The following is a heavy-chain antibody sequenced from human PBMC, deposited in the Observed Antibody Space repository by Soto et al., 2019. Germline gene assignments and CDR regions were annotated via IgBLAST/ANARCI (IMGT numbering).Heavy chain of an antibody. D-gene: IGHD3-22*01. CDR1: GVTFSSYA. CDR2: IIPIFGTA. J-gene: IGHJ6*02. CDR3: ARDQIRYYYDSSGYYYGMDV. V-gene: IGHV1-69*13. Sequence: SVKVSCKASGVTFSSYAISWVRQAPGQGLEWMGGIIPIFGTANYAQKFQGRVTITADESTSTAYMELSSLRSEDTAVYYCARDQIRYYYDSSGYYYGMDVWGQGTTVTVSS.